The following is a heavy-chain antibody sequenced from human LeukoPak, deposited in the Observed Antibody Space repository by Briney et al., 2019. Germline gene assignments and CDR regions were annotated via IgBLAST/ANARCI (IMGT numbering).Heavy chain of an antibody. V-gene: IGHV1-46*01. Sequence: VASVKVSCKASGYTFTSYYMHWVRQAPGQGLEWMGIINPSGGSTSYAQKFQGRVTMTRDTSPSTVYMELSSLRSEDTAVYYCASMYSSGWPFDYWGQGTLVTVSS. CDR1: GYTFTSYY. CDR3: ASMYSSGWPFDY. CDR2: INPSGGST. J-gene: IGHJ4*02. D-gene: IGHD6-19*01.